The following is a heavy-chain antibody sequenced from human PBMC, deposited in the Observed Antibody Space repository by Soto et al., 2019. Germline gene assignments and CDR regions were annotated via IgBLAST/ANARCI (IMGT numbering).Heavy chain of an antibody. Sequence: QVHLVQSGAEVKKPGASVKVSCQGSGYAFTTYGITWVRQAPGQGLEWMGWISAHNGNTNYAQKLQGRVTVTRDTSTSTAYMELRSLRYDDTAVYYCARGGYGDYWGQGALVIVSS. CDR3: ARGGYGDY. V-gene: IGHV1-18*01. J-gene: IGHJ4*02. D-gene: IGHD1-1*01. CDR1: GYAFTTYG. CDR2: ISAHNGNT.